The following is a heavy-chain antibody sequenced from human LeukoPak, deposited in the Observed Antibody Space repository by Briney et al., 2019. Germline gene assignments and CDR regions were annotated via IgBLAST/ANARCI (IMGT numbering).Heavy chain of an antibody. Sequence: GGSLRLSCAASGFSFSGVAMHWVRQAPGKGLEWVGRIRSKANSYATVYAASVNGRFTISRDDSKITAYLQMNNLKTEDTAVYFCSAAGPGAFAYWGRGTLVTVSS. J-gene: IGHJ1*01. CDR2: IRSKANSYAT. D-gene: IGHD4/OR15-4a*01. V-gene: IGHV3-73*01. CDR1: GFSFSGVA. CDR3: SAAGPGAFAY.